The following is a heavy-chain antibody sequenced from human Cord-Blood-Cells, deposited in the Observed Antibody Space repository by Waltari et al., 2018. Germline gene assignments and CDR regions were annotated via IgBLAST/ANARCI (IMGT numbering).Heavy chain of an antibody. J-gene: IGHJ4*02. CDR3: ARVAYCGGDCYSTPYQYYFDY. D-gene: IGHD2-21*01. CDR1: GFTFSSYS. Sequence: EVQLVESGGGLVQPGGSLRLSCAASGFTFSSYSMTWVRQAPWKGLEWVSYISSSSSTIYYADSVKGRFTISRDNAKNSLYLQMNSLRDEDTAVYYCARVAYCGGDCYSTPYQYYFDYWGQGTLVTVSS. CDR2: ISSSSSTI. V-gene: IGHV3-48*02.